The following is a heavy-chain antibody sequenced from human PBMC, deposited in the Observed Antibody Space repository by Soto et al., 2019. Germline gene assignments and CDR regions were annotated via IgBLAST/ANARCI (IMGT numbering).Heavy chain of an antibody. CDR3: ARGGAGEWLLYGNWFDP. Sequence: GGSLRLSCAASGFTFSSYAMHWVRQAPGKGLEWVAVISYDGSNKYYADSVKGRFTISRDNSKNTLYLQMNSLRAEDTAVYYCARGGAGEWLLYGNWFDPWGQGTLVTVSS. CDR2: ISYDGSNK. V-gene: IGHV3-30-3*01. J-gene: IGHJ5*02. CDR1: GFTFSSYA. D-gene: IGHD3-3*01.